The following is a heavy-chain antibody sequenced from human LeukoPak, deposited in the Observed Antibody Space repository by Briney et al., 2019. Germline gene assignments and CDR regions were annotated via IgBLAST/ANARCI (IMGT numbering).Heavy chain of an antibody. CDR3: ARGGGTEWLLVPFEY. D-gene: IGHD3-22*01. Sequence: VASVKVSCKASGGTFSSYAISWVRQAPGQGLEWMGGIIPIFGTANYAQKFQGRVTMTGDTSISTAYMDLSSLRSDDTAVYYCARGGGTEWLLVPFEYWGQGTLVTVSS. V-gene: IGHV1-69*06. CDR1: GGTFSSYA. J-gene: IGHJ4*02. CDR2: IIPIFGTA.